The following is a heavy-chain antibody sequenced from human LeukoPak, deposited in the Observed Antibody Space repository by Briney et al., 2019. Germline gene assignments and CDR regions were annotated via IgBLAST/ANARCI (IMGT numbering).Heavy chain of an antibody. CDR1: GGSFSGYY. Sequence: PSETLSLTCAVYGGSFSGYYWSWIRQPAGKGLEWIGEINHSGSTNYNPSLKSRVTISVDTSKNQFTLKLISGTPADRLLFYVAVGREGGRFDYWGQGTLVTVSS. J-gene: IGHJ4*02. V-gene: IGHV4-34*01. CDR2: INHSGST. CDR3: AVGREGGRFDY.